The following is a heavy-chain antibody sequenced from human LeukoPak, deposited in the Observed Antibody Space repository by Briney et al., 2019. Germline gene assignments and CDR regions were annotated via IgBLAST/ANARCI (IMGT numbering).Heavy chain of an antibody. CDR1: GFTVSSNY. CDR2: IYSGGST. J-gene: IGHJ6*02. D-gene: IGHD6-19*01. CDR3: ARDISSGWNYYGMDV. V-gene: IGHV3-53*01. Sequence: PGGSLRLSCAASGFTVSSNYMSWVRQAPGKGLEWVSVIYSGGSTYYADSVKGRFTISRDNSKNTLYLQMNSLRAEDTAVYYCARDISSGWNYYGMDVWGQGTTVTVSS.